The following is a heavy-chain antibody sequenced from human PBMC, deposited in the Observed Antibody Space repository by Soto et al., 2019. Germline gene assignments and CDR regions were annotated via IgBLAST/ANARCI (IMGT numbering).Heavy chain of an antibody. CDR3: ARDPDYGSGRTRT. Sequence: GGSLRLSCAASGFTFSSYGIHWVRQAPGKGLEWVAVIWYDGSNKYYADSVKGRFTISRDNSKNTLYLQMNSLRAEDTAVYYCARDPDYGSGRTRTWGQGTLVTVSS. J-gene: IGHJ4*02. D-gene: IGHD3-10*01. CDR1: GFTFSSYG. V-gene: IGHV3-33*01. CDR2: IWYDGSNK.